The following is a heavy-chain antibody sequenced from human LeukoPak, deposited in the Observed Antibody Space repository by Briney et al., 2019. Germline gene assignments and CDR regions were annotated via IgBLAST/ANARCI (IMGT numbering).Heavy chain of an antibody. Sequence: ASVKVSCKASGYTFTSYGISWVRQAPGQGLEWMGWISAYNGNTNYAQKLQGRVTMTTDTSTSTAYMELRSLRSDDTAVYYCARMYYYDSSGYYGLDPRGQGTLVTVSS. V-gene: IGHV1-18*01. J-gene: IGHJ5*02. CDR1: GYTFTSYG. D-gene: IGHD3-22*01. CDR3: ARMYYYDSSGYYGLDP. CDR2: ISAYNGNT.